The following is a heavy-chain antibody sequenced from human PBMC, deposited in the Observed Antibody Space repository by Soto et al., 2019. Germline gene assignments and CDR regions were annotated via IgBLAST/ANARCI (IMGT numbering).Heavy chain of an antibody. CDR1: GYTFTGYY. D-gene: IGHD6-6*01. V-gene: IGHV1-2*04. J-gene: IGHJ6*02. Sequence: ASVKVSCKASGYTFTGYYMHWVRQAPGQGLEWMGWINPNSGGTNYAQKFQGWVTMTRDTSISAAYMELSRLRSDDTAVYYCARSRRSSSSRGDYYYGMDVWGQGTTVTVSS. CDR3: ARSRRSSSSRGDYYYGMDV. CDR2: INPNSGGT.